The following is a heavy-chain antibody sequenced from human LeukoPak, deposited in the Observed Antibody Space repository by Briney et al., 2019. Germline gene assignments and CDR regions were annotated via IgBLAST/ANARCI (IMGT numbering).Heavy chain of an antibody. CDR1: GFTFSSYS. D-gene: IGHD4-17*01. J-gene: IGHJ4*02. CDR3: AREGDYGDYRFDY. CDR2: ISSSSSYI. Sequence: PGGSLRLSCAASGFTFSSYSMNWVRQAPGKGLEWVSSISSSSSYIYYADSVKGRFTISRDNAKNSLYLQMNSLRAEDTAVYYCAREGDYGDYRFDYWGQGTLVTVSS. V-gene: IGHV3-21*01.